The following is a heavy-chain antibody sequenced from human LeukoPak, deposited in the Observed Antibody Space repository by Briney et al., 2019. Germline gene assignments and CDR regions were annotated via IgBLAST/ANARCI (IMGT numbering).Heavy chain of an antibody. CDR3: ARAMVRGVPYYYYMDV. CDR1: GYSISSGYY. CDR2: IYHSGST. V-gene: IGHV4-38-2*02. Sequence: PSETLSLTCTVSGYSISSGYYWGWIRQPPGKGLEWIGSIYHSGSTYYNPSLKSRVTISVDTSKNQFSLKLSSVTAADTAVYYCARAMVRGVPYYYYMDVWGKGTTVTVSS. D-gene: IGHD3-10*01. J-gene: IGHJ6*03.